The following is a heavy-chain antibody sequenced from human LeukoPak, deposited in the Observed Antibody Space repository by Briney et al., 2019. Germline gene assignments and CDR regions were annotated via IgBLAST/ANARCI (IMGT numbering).Heavy chain of an antibody. CDR3: AGGDYVRRYLDY. D-gene: IGHD3-10*02. Sequence: GGSLRLSCTASGFTFSSYAMHWVRQAPGKGLEWVAVISYDGSDKYYRDSVKGRFTISRDNSENTLFLQMNSLRSEDTAVYYCAGGDYVRRYLDYWGQGTLVTVSS. CDR1: GFTFSSYA. J-gene: IGHJ4*02. CDR2: ISYDGSDK. V-gene: IGHV3-30*04.